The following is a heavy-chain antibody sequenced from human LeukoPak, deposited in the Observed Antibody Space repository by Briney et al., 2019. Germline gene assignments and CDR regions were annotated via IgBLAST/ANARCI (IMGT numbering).Heavy chain of an antibody. CDR2: INHSGST. J-gene: IGHJ6*03. Sequence: KTSETLSLTCGVYGGSFSGYYWSWIRQPPGKGLEWIGEINHSGSTNYNPSLKSRVTISVDTSKNQFSLKLSSVTAADTAVYYCARGPGQYSSSWYRYYYYYMDVWGKGTTVTVSS. D-gene: IGHD6-13*01. V-gene: IGHV4-34*01. CDR3: ARGPGQYSSSWYRYYYYYMDV. CDR1: GGSFSGYY.